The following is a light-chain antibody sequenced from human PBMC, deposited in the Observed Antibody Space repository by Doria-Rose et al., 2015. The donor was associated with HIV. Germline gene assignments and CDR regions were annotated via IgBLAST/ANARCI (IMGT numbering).Light chain of an antibody. V-gene: IGKV3-20*01. CDR3: HQYGTSWT. CDR1: QSFSSTY. Sequence: TQSPGTLSLSPGERATLSCRASQSFSSTYLAWYQQIPSQAPSLLIYDGSTMATGIPDRFSASGSGTDFTLTINRLEPEDFALYYCHQYGTSWTFGQGTKVEI. J-gene: IGKJ1*01. CDR2: DGS.